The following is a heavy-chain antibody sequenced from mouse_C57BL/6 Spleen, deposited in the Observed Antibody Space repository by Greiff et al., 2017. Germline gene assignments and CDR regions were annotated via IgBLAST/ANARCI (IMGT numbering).Heavy chain of an antibody. D-gene: IGHD2-4*01. Sequence: QVQLQQSGAELMKPGASVKLSCKATGYTFTGYWIEWVKQRPGHGLEWIGVILPGSGRTNYNEKFPGKATFTADPYTNTAYMQLSSLTTEDSAIYYCALYDYSYFDDWGQGTTLTVSS. CDR1: GYTFTGYW. V-gene: IGHV1-9*01. J-gene: IGHJ2*01. CDR3: ALYDYSYFDD. CDR2: ILPGSGRT.